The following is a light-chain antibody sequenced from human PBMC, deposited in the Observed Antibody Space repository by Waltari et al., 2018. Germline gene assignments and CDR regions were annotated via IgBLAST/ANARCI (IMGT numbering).Light chain of an antibody. Sequence: QLVLTQSPSASASLGASVKPTCTLISGHSSTVIAWLQQQPEKGPRYLMKVNSDGSHSKGDEIPDRFSGSSSGAERYLTISSLQSEDEADYYCQTGGHGTWVFGGGTKLTVL. CDR3: QTGGHGTWV. CDR2: VNSDGSH. V-gene: IGLV4-69*01. CDR1: SGHSSTV. J-gene: IGLJ3*02.